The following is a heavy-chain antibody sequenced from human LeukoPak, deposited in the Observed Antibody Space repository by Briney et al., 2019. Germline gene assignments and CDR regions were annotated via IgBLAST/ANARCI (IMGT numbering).Heavy chain of an antibody. D-gene: IGHD4-17*01. V-gene: IGHV3-23*01. Sequence: PGGSLRLSCAASGFTFSNYAMSWVRQAPGKGLEWVSTISGSGGSTYYADSVKGRFTISRDNSKNTLYLQMNSLRAEDTAVYYCAKDLGTTVTTSDYWGQGTLVTVSS. J-gene: IGHJ4*02. CDR3: AKDLGTTVTTSDY. CDR1: GFTFSNYA. CDR2: ISGSGGST.